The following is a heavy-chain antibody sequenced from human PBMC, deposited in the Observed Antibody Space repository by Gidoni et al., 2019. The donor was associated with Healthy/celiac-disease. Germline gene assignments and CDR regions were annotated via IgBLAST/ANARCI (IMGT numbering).Heavy chain of an antibody. Sequence: QVQLVQSGAEVKKPGASVKVSCKASGYTFTSYGISWVRQAPGQGLEWMGWISAYKGNTNYAQKLQGRVTMTTDTSTSTAYMELRSLRSDDTAVYYWARDQIAARPIPRPSYYYYGMDVWGQGTTVTVSS. J-gene: IGHJ6*02. CDR1: GYTFTSYG. V-gene: IGHV1-18*01. D-gene: IGHD6-6*01. CDR2: ISAYKGNT. CDR3: ARDQIAARPIPRPSYYYYGMDV.